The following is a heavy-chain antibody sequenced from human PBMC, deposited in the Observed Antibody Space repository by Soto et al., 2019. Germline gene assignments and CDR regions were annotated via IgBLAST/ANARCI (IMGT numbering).Heavy chain of an antibody. CDR2: INSDGSST. Sequence: EVQLVASGGGLVQPGGSLRLSCAASGFTFSSYWMHWVRQAPGKGLVWVSRINSDGSSTSYADSVKGRFTISRDNAKNTLYLQMNSLRAEDTAVYYCARGFRTTVTLLAIWGQGTMVTVSS. CDR3: ARGFRTTVTLLAI. D-gene: IGHD4-17*01. J-gene: IGHJ3*02. V-gene: IGHV3-74*01. CDR1: GFTFSSYW.